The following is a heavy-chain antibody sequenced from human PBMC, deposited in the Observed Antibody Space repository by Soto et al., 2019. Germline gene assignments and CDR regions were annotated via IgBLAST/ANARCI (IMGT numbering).Heavy chain of an antibody. CDR2: LSYSGST. Sequence: PPDTLPLTCTVSGELITIAPYYLGWIRQTPGKGLEWMGSLSYSGSTHYSPSLKSRVTISMDTSKNQLYLKLSSVTAADTAMYYCARPGPTSGWFYFDTWGRG. V-gene: IGHV4-39*01. CDR3: ARPGPTSGWFYFDT. CDR1: GELITIAPYY. D-gene: IGHD6-19*01. J-gene: IGHJ4*02.